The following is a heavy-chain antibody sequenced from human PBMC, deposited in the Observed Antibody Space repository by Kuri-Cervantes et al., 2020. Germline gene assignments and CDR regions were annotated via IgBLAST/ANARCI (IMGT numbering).Heavy chain of an antibody. J-gene: IGHJ6*03. CDR2: IYYSGST. D-gene: IGHD5-18*01. Sequence: SETLSLTCTVSGGSISSSSYYWGWIRQPPGKGLEWIGSIYYSGSTYYNPSLKSRVTIYVDTSKNQFSLMLSSVTAADTAMYYCARAVDTARYYYYMDVWGRGTTVTDSS. CDR1: GGSISSSSYY. V-gene: IGHV4-39*07. CDR3: ARAVDTARYYYYMDV.